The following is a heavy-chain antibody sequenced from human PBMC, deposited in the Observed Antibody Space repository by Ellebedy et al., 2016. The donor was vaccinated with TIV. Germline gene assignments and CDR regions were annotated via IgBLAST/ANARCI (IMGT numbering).Heavy chain of an antibody. CDR2: MNPNSGNT. CDR1: GYTFTSYD. D-gene: IGHD1-1*01. Sequence: AASVKVSCEASGYTFTSYDINWVRQATGQGLEWMGWMNPNSGNTGYAQKFQGRVTMTRNTSISTAYMELSSLRSEDTAVYYCASYWNHTRNWFDPWGQGTLVTVSS. CDR3: ASYWNHTRNWFDP. J-gene: IGHJ5*02. V-gene: IGHV1-8*01.